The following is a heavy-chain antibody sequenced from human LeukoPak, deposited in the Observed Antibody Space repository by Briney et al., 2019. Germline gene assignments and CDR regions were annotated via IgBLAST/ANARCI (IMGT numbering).Heavy chain of an antibody. J-gene: IGHJ4*02. D-gene: IGHD6-13*01. CDR3: ARLDYSSRYLNSGYYFDY. CDR2: IYYSGST. V-gene: IGHV4-59*08. Sequence: KTSETLSLTCTVSGGSISSCYWSWIRQPPGKGLEWIGYIYYSGSTNYNPSLKSRVTISVDTSKNQFSLKLSSVTAADTAVYYCARLDYSSRYLNSGYYFDYWGQGTLVTVSS. CDR1: GGSISSCY.